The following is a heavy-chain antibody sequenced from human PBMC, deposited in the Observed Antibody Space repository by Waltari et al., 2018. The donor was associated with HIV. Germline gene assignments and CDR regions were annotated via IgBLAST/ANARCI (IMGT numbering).Heavy chain of an antibody. J-gene: IGHJ6*02. CDR3: ARQPVTTRSLVGGMDV. Sequence: QLQLQESGPGLVKPSETLSLTCTVSGGSISSSSYYWGWIRQPPGKGLEWIGSIYYSGSTYYNPSLKSRVTISVDTSKNQFSLKLSSVTAADTAVYYCARQPVTTRSLVGGMDVWGQGTTVTVSS. CDR1: GGSISSSSYY. CDR2: IYYSGST. D-gene: IGHD4-17*01. V-gene: IGHV4-39*01.